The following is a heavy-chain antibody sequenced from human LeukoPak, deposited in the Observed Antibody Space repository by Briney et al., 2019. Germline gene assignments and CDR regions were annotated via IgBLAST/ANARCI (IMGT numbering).Heavy chain of an antibody. CDR2: ISNDGSNK. J-gene: IGHJ4*02. CDR3: AKETGRWELE. Sequence: GGSLRLSCAASGFTFSSYGIHWVRQAPGKGLEWVAVISNDGSNKFYADSVKGRFTISRGNSKNTLYLQMNSLRAEDTAFYYCAKETGRWELEWGQGTLVTVSS. D-gene: IGHD1-26*01. CDR1: GFTFSSYG. V-gene: IGHV3-30*18.